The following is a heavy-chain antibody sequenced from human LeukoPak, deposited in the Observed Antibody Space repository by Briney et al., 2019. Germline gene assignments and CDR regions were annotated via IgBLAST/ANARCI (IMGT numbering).Heavy chain of an antibody. V-gene: IGHV1-18*01. J-gene: IGHJ4*02. CDR2: ISAYNGNT. CDR1: GYTFTSYG. CDR3: ASGGPAGYFDY. Sequence: ASVKVSCKASGYTFTSYGISWVGQARGQGGEWRGWISAYNGNTNYAQKLQGRVTITTDTSTSTAYMELRSLRSDDTAVCYCASGGPAGYFDYWGQGTLVTVSS.